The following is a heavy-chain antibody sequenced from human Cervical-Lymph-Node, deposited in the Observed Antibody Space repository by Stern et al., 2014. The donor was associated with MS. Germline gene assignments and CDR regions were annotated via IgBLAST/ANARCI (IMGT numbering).Heavy chain of an antibody. CDR2: IDWDDDT. CDR1: GFSLTTPGMR. V-gene: IGHV2-70*04. CDR3: ARADRELHDAFDV. J-gene: IGHJ3*01. Sequence: QVTLRESGPALVKPTQTLTLTCTVSGFSLTTPGMRVTWIRQPPGKALEWLGRIDWDDDTFYNSSLKTRLTISRDTSKDQVILTMADMDPADTATYYCARADRELHDAFDVWGQGTMVTVSS. D-gene: IGHD1-26*01.